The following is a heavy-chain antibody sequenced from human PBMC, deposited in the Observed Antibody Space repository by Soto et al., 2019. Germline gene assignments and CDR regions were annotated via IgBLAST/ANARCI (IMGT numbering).Heavy chain of an antibody. CDR2: INSDGSST. CDR1: GFTFSSYW. CDR3: ASLYSSGRDQAFDS. D-gene: IGHD3-10*01. Sequence: EVHLVESGGGLVQPGGSLRLSCAASGFTFSSYWMHWVRQAPGKGLVWVSRINSDGSSTGYADSVKGRFTISRDNAKNTLYLQMASLRAEDTAVYYCASLYSSGRDQAFDSWGQGTLVTV. V-gene: IGHV3-74*01. J-gene: IGHJ4*02.